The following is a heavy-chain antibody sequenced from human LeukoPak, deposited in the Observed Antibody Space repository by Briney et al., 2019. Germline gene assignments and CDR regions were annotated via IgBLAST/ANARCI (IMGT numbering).Heavy chain of an antibody. CDR2: ISYDGSNK. CDR1: GFTFSSYA. Sequence: GGSLRLSCAASGFTFSSYAMHWVRQAPGKGLEWVAVISYDGSNKYYADSVKSRFTISRDNSKNTLYLQMNSLRAEDTAVYYCARDLAPYYDSSGPYFDYWGQGTLVTVSS. CDR3: ARDLAPYYDSSGPYFDY. V-gene: IGHV3-30-3*01. D-gene: IGHD3-22*01. J-gene: IGHJ4*02.